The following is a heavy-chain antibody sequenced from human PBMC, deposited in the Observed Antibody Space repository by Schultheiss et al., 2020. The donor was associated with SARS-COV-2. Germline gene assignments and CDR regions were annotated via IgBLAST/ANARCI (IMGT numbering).Heavy chain of an antibody. V-gene: IGHV3-23*01. CDR1: GFTFSSHA. D-gene: IGHD3-22*01. CDR3: ARDHYYDSSGYPYFDY. CDR2: IGLTDDHK. Sequence: GGSLRLSCAASGFTFSSHAMHWVRQAPGTGLEWVSAIGLTDDHKFYADSVRGRFSIARDNSKNTLFLQMNSLRAEDTAVYYCARDHYYDSSGYPYFDYWGQGTLVTVSS. J-gene: IGHJ4*02.